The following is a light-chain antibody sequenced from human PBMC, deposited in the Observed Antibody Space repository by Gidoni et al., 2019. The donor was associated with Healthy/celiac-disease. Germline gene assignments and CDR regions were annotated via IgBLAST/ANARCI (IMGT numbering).Light chain of an antibody. Sequence: ELELTHSPGTLSLSPGERATLSCRASQSVSSSYLAWYQQKPGQAPRLLIYGASSRATGIPDRFSGSGSGTDFTLTISRLEPEDFAVYYCQQYGSSPRTFGQGTKVEIK. J-gene: IGKJ1*01. V-gene: IGKV3-20*01. CDR3: QQYGSSPRT. CDR2: GAS. CDR1: QSVSSSY.